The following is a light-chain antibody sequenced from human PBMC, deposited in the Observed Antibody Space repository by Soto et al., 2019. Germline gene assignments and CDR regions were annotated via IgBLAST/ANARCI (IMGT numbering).Light chain of an antibody. CDR2: DVS. Sequence: EFVLTQSPATLSLSPGERATLSCRASQSVSSYLAWYQQKPGQAPRLLIYDVSNRATGIPARFIGSGSGTDFTLTISSLEPEDFAVYYCQQRGTFGGGTKVEIK. CDR3: QQRGT. J-gene: IGKJ4*01. CDR1: QSVSSY. V-gene: IGKV3-11*01.